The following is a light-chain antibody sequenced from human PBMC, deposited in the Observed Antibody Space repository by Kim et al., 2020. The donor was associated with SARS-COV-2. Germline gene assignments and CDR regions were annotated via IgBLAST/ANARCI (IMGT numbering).Light chain of an antibody. CDR2: GAS. CDR3: QQYGSSGT. V-gene: IGKV3-20*01. CDR1: QSVSSSY. Sequence: LSPGERATLSCRASQSVSSSYLSWYQQKPGQAPRLLIYGASSRATGIPDRFSGSGSGTDFTLTISRLEPEDFAVYYCQQYGSSGTFGQGTKVEIK. J-gene: IGKJ1*01.